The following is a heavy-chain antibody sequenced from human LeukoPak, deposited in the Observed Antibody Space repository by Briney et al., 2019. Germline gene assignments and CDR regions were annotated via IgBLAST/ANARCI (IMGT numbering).Heavy chain of an antibody. CDR3: ARLGSNYYDSSGYYPNYFDY. D-gene: IGHD3-22*01. CDR2: IYYSGST. J-gene: IGHJ4*02. CDR1: GGSISNYY. V-gene: IGHV4-59*01. Sequence: SETLSLTCTVSGGSISNYYWSRIRQPPGKGLEWIGYIYYSGSTNYNPSLKSRVTISVDTSKNQFSLKLNSVTAADTAVYYCARLGSNYYDSSGYYPNYFDYWGQGTLVTVSS.